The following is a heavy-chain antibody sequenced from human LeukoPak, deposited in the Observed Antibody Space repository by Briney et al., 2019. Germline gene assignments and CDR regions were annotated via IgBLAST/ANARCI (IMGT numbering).Heavy chain of an antibody. D-gene: IGHD6-19*01. CDR1: GASISSYY. Sequence: PSETLSLTCTVSGASISSYYGSWIRQPAGKGLEWIGRIYTSGSTNYNPSLKSRVTISVDTSKNQFSLKLSSVTAADTAVYYCASGVGWEEYNWFDPWGQGTLVTVSS. J-gene: IGHJ5*02. V-gene: IGHV4-4*07. CDR3: ASGVGWEEYNWFDP. CDR2: IYTSGST.